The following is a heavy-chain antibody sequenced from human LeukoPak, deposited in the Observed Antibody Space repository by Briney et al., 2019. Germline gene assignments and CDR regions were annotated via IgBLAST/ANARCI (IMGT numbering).Heavy chain of an antibody. CDR3: AGGLPGATSRLFDY. V-gene: IGHV1-8*03. CDR2: MNPNSGNT. D-gene: IGHD1-26*01. CDR1: GYTFTSYD. J-gene: IGHJ4*02. Sequence: ASVKVSCKASGYTFTSYDINWVRQATGQGLEWMGWMNPNSGNTGYAQKFQGRVTITRNTSISTAYMELSSLRSEDTAVYYCAGGLPGATSRLFDYWGQGTLVTVSS.